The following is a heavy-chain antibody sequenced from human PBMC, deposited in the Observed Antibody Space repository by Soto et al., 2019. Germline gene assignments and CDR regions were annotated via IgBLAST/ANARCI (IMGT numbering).Heavy chain of an antibody. D-gene: IGHD2-21*02. CDR3: AKFLAVSMVTMGPY. CDR2: ISGSGGST. V-gene: IGHV3-23*01. CDR1: GFTFSSYA. J-gene: IGHJ4*02. Sequence: GGSLRLSCAASGFTFSSYAMSWVRQAPGKGLEWVSAISGSGGSTYYAGSVKGRFTISRDNSKNTLYLQMNSLRAEDTAVYYCAKFLAVSMVTMGPYWGQGTLVTVSS.